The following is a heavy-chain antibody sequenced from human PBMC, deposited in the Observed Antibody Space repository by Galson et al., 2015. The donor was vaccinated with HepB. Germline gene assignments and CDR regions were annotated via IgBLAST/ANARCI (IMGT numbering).Heavy chain of an antibody. CDR2: ISWNRGSM. V-gene: IGHV3-9*01. D-gene: IGHD3-22*01. CDR1: GFIFDDYA. Sequence: SLRLSCAASGFIFDDYAMHWVRQAPGKGLEWVSGISWNRGSMGYADSVKGRFTISRDNAKNSLYLQMNSLRAEDTALYYCAKDIAYNSDNSGYITHWGQGTLVTVSS. J-gene: IGHJ4*02. CDR3: AKDIAYNSDNSGYITH.